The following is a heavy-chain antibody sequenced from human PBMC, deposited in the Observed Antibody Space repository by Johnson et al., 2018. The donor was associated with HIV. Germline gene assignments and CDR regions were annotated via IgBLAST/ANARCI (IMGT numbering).Heavy chain of an antibody. CDR2: IYSGGST. D-gene: IGHD1-26*01. Sequence: QMLLVESGGGVVQPGGSLRLSCAASGFTFDDYGMSWVRQAPGTGLEWVSVIYSGGSTYYAVSVKGRFTISRDNSKNTLYLQMNSLRAEDTAVYYCAKDLFTEREDDVFDIWGQGTMVTVSS. V-gene: IGHV3-NL1*01. CDR3: AKDLFTEREDDVFDI. J-gene: IGHJ3*02. CDR1: GFTFDDYG.